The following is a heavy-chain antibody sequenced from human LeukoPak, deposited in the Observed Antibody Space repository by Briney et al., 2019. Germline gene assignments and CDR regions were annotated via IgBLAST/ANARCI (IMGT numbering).Heavy chain of an antibody. CDR1: GGSISSSSYY. CDR3: ARPPAGEYQLLSAFDI. J-gene: IGHJ3*02. V-gene: IGHV4-39*01. D-gene: IGHD2-2*01. CDR2: IYYSGST. Sequence: SETLSLTCTVSGGSISSSSYYWGWIRQPPGKGLEWIGSIYYSGSTYYNPSLKSRVTISVDTSKNQFSLKLSSVTAADTAVYYCARPPAGEYQLLSAFDIWGQGTMVTVSS.